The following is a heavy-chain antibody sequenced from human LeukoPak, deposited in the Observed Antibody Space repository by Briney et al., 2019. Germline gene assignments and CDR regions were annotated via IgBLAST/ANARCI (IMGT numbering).Heavy chain of an antibody. CDR2: ISWNSGSI. D-gene: IGHD2-15*01. CDR3: ARVQLGYCSGGSCYGAYYYYYMDV. Sequence: GGSLRLSCAASGFTFDDYAMHWVRQAPGKGLEWVSGISWNSGSIGYADSVKGRFTISRDNAKNSLYLQMNSLRAEDTAVYYCARVQLGYCSGGSCYGAYYYYYMDVWGKGTTVTVSS. CDR1: GFTFDDYA. V-gene: IGHV3-9*01. J-gene: IGHJ6*03.